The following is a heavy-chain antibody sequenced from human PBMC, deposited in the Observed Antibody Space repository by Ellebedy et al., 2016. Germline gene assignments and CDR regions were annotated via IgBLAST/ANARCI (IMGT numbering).Heavy chain of an antibody. J-gene: IGHJ4*02. Sequence: GESLKISCAASGFTVSSKYMSWVRQAPGKGLEWVSVIYSDGSTYYADSVKGRFTISRDNSKNTLYLQMNSLRAEDTAVYYCAKVAGLIDYWGQGTLVTVSS. V-gene: IGHV3-53*01. D-gene: IGHD2-21*01. CDR1: GFTVSSKY. CDR2: IYSDGST. CDR3: AKVAGLIDY.